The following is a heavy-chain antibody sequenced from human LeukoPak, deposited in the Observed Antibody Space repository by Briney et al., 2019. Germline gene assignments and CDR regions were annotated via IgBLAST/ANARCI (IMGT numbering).Heavy chain of an antibody. V-gene: IGHV3-21*01. D-gene: IGHD6-19*01. Sequence: GGSLRLSCAASGFTFSSYSMNWVRQAPGKGLEWVSSISSGSSYIYYADSVKGRFTISRDNAKNSLYLQMNSLRAEDTAVYYCARDSSGWYSFDYWGQGTLVTVSS. J-gene: IGHJ4*02. CDR3: ARDSSGWYSFDY. CDR1: GFTFSSYS. CDR2: ISSGSSYI.